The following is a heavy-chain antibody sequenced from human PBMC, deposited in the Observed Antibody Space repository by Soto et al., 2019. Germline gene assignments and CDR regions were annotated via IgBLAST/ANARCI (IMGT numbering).Heavy chain of an antibody. V-gene: IGHV1-18*01. CDR2: ISGYNGDT. CDR1: GYTFTRYG. J-gene: IGHJ6*01. D-gene: IGHD2-8*01. CDR3: AKNGQPPYYYYGMDV. Sequence: QGQLVQSGGEVKKPGASVKVSCKASGYTFTRYGISWVRQAPGQGLEWMGWISGYNGDTKYVQKFQGRVTMTVDTSTTTAYMELRSLTSDDRAVYYCAKNGQPPYYYYGMDVW.